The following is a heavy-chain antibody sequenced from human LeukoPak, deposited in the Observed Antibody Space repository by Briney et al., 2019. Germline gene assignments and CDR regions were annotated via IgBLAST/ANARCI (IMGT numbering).Heavy chain of an antibody. CDR2: IYYSGST. V-gene: IGHV4-39*01. CDR3: ARQPSSWYWIFGYFDY. D-gene: IGHD6-13*01. Sequence: PSETLSLTCTVSGGSISSYYWGWIRQPPGKGLEWIGSIYYSGSTYYNPSLKSRVTISVDTSKNQFSLKLSSVTAADTAVYYCARQPSSWYWIFGYFDYWGQGTLVTVSS. J-gene: IGHJ4*02. CDR1: GGSISSYY.